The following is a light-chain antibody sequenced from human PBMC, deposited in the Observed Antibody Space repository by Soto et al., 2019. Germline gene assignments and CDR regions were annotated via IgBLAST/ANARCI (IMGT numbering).Light chain of an antibody. CDR3: QSYDSSLSGRYVV. J-gene: IGLJ2*01. Sequence: QSALTQPPSVSGAPGQRVTISCTGSSSNIGAGYDVHWYQQLPGTAPKLLIYGNSNRPSGVPDRFSGSKSGTSASLDITGLQAEDEADYYCQSYDSSLSGRYVVFGGGTKLTVL. CDR1: SSNIGAGYD. CDR2: GNS. V-gene: IGLV1-40*01.